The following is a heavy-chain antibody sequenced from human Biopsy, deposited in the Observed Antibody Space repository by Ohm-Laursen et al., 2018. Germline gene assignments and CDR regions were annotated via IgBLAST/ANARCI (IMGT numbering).Heavy chain of an antibody. V-gene: IGHV3-11*01. CDR3: ARNVRLEMTDHSGVTTYSRYFAMDA. CDR1: GFTFTDYD. D-gene: IGHD1-1*01. J-gene: IGHJ6*02. Sequence: GSLRLSCTAIGFTFTDYDISWVRHVPGQGLEWLALISPSSTTIYYADSVRGRFFISRDDAKNSVSLEMSSLRADDTALYFCARNVRLEMTDHSGVTTYSRYFAMDAWGRGTTVTVSS. CDR2: ISPSSTTI.